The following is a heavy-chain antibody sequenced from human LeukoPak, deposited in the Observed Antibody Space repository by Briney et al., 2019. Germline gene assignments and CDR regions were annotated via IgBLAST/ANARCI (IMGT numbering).Heavy chain of an antibody. J-gene: IGHJ3*02. Sequence: ASVKVSCKASGYTFTGYYMHWVRQAPGQGLEWMGWINPNSGGTNYAQKFQGRVTMTRDTSISTAYMELSRLRSGDTAVYYCARPPKLRYSGSYDDAFDIWGQGTMVTVSS. V-gene: IGHV1-2*02. CDR3: ARPPKLRYSGSYDDAFDI. CDR2: INPNSGGT. CDR1: GYTFTGYY. D-gene: IGHD1-26*01.